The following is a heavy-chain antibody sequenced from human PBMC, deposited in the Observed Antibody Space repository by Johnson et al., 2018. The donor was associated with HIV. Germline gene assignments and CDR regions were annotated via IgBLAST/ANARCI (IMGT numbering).Heavy chain of an antibody. CDR3: AELSGFGDYDDGALDI. J-gene: IGHJ3*02. Sequence: QMLLVESGGGVVQPGGSLRLSCAASGFTFSIYGMHWVRQAPGKGLEWVAFIRYYGSNKYYADSVKGRLTISRDNSKNTLYLQMKRLRAEDTAVYYCAELSGFGDYDDGALDIWGQGTMVTVSS. D-gene: IGHD4-17*01. CDR2: IRYYGSNK. CDR1: GFTFSIYG. V-gene: IGHV3-30*02.